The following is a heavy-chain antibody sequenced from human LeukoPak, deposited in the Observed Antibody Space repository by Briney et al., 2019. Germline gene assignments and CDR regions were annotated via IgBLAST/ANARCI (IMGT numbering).Heavy chain of an antibody. D-gene: IGHD2-2*01. Sequence: GGSLRLSCAASGFTFSSYAMHWVRQAPGKGLEWVSSISSSSSYIYYADSVKGRFTISRDNAKNSLYLQMNSLRAEDTAVYYCARVVVVVPATYPLDYMDVWGKGTTVTVSS. CDR1: GFTFSSYA. J-gene: IGHJ6*03. V-gene: IGHV3-21*01. CDR3: ARVVVVVPATYPLDYMDV. CDR2: ISSSSSYI.